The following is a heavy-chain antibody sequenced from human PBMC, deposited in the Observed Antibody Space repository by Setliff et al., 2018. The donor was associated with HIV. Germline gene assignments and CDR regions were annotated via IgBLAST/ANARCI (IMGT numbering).Heavy chain of an antibody. CDR3: ARVGMGTVTTHGYWYFDL. Sequence: ASVKVSCKASGYTFSSYDINWVRQATGQGLEWMGWMNPNGGNTGYAQRFQGRVTITRNTSISTAYMELSSLRSDDTAVYYCARVGMGTVTTHGYWYFDLWGRGTLVTVSS. V-gene: IGHV1-8*03. J-gene: IGHJ2*01. D-gene: IGHD4-17*01. CDR2: MNPNGGNT. CDR1: GYTFSSYD.